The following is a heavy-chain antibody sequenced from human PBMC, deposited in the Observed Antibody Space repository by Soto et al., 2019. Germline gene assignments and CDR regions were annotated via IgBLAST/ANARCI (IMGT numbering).Heavy chain of an antibody. Sequence: EVQLLESGGGLVHLGGSLRLSCEASGFTFSRFAMSWVRQTPGKGLEWVSTFSGPGGGTYYADYVKGRFTISKDDAKRSLYLQMDNLRPDDMALYHCAKGAELHSSVWSTRCFDSWGRGALVTVSS. D-gene: IGHD6-19*01. CDR3: AKGAELHSSVWSTRCFDS. J-gene: IGHJ4*02. V-gene: IGHV3-23*01. CDR2: FSGPGGGT. CDR1: GFTFSRFA.